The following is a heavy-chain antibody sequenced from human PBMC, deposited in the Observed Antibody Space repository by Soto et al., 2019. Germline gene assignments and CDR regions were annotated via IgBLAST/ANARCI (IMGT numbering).Heavy chain of an antibody. V-gene: IGHV4-59*12. CDR1: GGSISVYY. J-gene: IGHJ6*02. Sequence: SETLSLTCNVSGGSISVYYWSWIRQPPGKALEWIGYIYYSGATKLNPSLKSRVTMSVALSKRQLSLKVNSVTAADTAVYYCARRQGDVWGLGTTVTVSS. CDR2: IYYSGAT. CDR3: ARRQGDV.